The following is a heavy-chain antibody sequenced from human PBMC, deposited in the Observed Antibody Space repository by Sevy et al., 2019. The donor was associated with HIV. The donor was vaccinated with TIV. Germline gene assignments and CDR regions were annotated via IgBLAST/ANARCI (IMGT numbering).Heavy chain of an antibody. CDR2: ISWNSGSI. J-gene: IGHJ6*02. CDR1: GFTFDDYA. Sequence: GGSLRLSCAASGFTFDDYAMHWVRQAPGKGLEWVSGISWNSGSIGYPDSVKGRFTISRDNAKNSLYLQMNSLRAEDTALYYCAKLGGGYYYYGMDVWGQGTTVTVSS. V-gene: IGHV3-9*01. D-gene: IGHD3-10*01. CDR3: AKLGGGYYYYGMDV.